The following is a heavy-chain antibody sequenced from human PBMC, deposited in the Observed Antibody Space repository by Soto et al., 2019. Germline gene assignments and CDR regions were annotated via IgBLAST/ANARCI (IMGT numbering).Heavy chain of an antibody. D-gene: IGHD3-22*01. Sequence: SETLSLTCTVSGGSISSGDYYWSWIRQPPGKGLEWIGYIYYSGSTYYNPSLKSRVTISVDTSKNQFSLKLSSVTAADTAVYYCARYDSSGRNAFDIWGQGTMVTVSS. CDR3: ARYDSSGRNAFDI. J-gene: IGHJ3*02. V-gene: IGHV4-30-4*01. CDR2: IYYSGST. CDR1: GGSISSGDYY.